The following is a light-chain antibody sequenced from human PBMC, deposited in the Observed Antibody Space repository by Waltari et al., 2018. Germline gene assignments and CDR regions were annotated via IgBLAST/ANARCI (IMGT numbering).Light chain of an antibody. V-gene: IGLV2-23*02. J-gene: IGLJ3*02. CDR2: EVI. CDR3: CSYAGRNIWV. Sequence: QSALTQPASVSGSPGQSITIPCTGTISDVGFYNLASWYQQHPGKAPELVVYEVISRPSGVSKRFSGSKSANAASLTICGLQAADEAVYYCCSYAGRNIWVFCEGARLTVL. CDR1: ISDVGFYNL.